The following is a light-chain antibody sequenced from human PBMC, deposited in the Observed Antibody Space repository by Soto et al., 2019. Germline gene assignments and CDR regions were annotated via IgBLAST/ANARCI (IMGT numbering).Light chain of an antibody. CDR2: AAS. J-gene: IGKJ5*01. CDR1: QGISSY. CDR3: QQYYSYPIT. V-gene: IGKV1-8*01. Sequence: IRLTQSPSSLSPSTGDRVTITCRARQGISSYLAWYQQKPGKAPNLLIYAASTLQSGVPSRFSGSGSGTDFTLTICCLQSEDFATYYCQQYYSYPITFGQGTRLEIK.